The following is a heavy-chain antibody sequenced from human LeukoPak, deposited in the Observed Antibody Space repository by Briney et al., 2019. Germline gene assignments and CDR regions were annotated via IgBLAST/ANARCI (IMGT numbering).Heavy chain of an antibody. D-gene: IGHD4-17*01. V-gene: IGHV5-51*01. J-gene: IGHJ1*01. CDR2: IYPGDSDT. Sequence: GESLKISCKGSGYSFTSYWIGWVRQMPGKGLEWMGIIYPGDSDTRYSPSFQGQVTISADKSISSAFLQWNSLKASDTAIYYCATGASKVTTDFANYWGQGTQVAVSS. CDR3: ATGASKVTTDFANY. CDR1: GYSFTSYW.